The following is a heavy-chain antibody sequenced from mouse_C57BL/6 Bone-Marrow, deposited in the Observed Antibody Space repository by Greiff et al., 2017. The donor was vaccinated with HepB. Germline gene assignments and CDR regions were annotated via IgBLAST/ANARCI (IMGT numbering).Heavy chain of an antibody. D-gene: IGHD2-1*01. J-gene: IGHJ3*01. CDR1: GFPITSGYY. CDR3: AGAPIYSAFAY. Sequence: VKLMESGPGLVKPSQSLFLTCSITGFPITSGYYWIWIRQSPGKPLEWMGYITHSGETFYNPSLQSPISITRETSKNQFFLQLNSVTTEDTAMYYCAGAPIYSAFAYWGQGTLVTVSA. V-gene: IGHV12-3*01. CDR2: ITHSGET.